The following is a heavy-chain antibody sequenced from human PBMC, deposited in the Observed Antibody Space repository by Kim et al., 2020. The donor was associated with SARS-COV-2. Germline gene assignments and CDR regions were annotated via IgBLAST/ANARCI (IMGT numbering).Heavy chain of an antibody. J-gene: IGHJ5*02. Sequence: ASVKVSCKASGYTFTSYGISWVRQAPGQGLEWMGWISAYNGNTNYAQKLQGRVTMTTDTSTSTAYMELRSLRSDDTAVYYCARGHFSTGGSFWFDPWGQGTLVTVSS. CDR1: GYTFTSYG. CDR3: ARGHFSTGGSFWFDP. D-gene: IGHD4-17*01. V-gene: IGHV1-18*01. CDR2: ISAYNGNT.